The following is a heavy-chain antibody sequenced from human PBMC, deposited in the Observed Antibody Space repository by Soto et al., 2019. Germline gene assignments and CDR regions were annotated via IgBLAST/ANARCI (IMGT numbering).Heavy chain of an antibody. D-gene: IGHD4-17*01. V-gene: IGHV1-18*01. CDR1: GYSFTDYG. CDR2: ISTYNGRT. CDR3: TRRYGDPSSAAGFDY. Sequence: KVSCKASGYSFTDYGISWVRQAPGQGLEWMGWISTYNGRTSSAQKLQGRVTMTTDRSTSTTYMELRSLRSDDTAVYYCTRRYGDPSSAAGFDYWGQGTLVTVSS. J-gene: IGHJ4*02.